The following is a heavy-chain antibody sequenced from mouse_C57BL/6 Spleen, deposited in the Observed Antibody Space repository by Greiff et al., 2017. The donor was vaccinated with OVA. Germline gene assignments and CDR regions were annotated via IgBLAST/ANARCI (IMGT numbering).Heavy chain of an antibody. CDR2: IYPGSGST. D-gene: IGHD1-1*01. Sequence: QVQLQQPGAELVKPGASVKMSCKASGYTFTSYWITWVKQRPGQGLEWIGDIYPGSGSTNYNEKLKSKATLTVDTSSSTAYMQLSSLTSEDSAVYYCARADYGSSPYAMDYWGQGTSVTVSS. V-gene: IGHV1-55*01. CDR1: GYTFTSYW. J-gene: IGHJ4*01. CDR3: ARADYGSSPYAMDY.